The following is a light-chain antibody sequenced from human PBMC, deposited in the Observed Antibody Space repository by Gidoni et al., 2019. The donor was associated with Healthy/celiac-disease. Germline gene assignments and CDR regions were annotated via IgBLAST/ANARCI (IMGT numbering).Light chain of an antibody. CDR3: QQSYSTPWT. Sequence: DIQMTQSPASLSASVGDRVTITCRASQRISSYLNWDQQKPGKAPKLLIYAASSLQSGVPPRFSGSGSGTDFTLTISSLQPEDCAAYDCQQSYSTPWTFGQGTKVEIK. V-gene: IGKV1-39*01. CDR2: AAS. CDR1: QRISSY. J-gene: IGKJ1*01.